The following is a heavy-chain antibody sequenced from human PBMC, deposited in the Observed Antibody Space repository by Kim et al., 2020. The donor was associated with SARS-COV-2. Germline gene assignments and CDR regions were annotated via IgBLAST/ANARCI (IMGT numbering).Heavy chain of an antibody. CDR2: ISAYNGNT. Sequence: ASVKVSCKASGYTFTSYGISWVRQAPGQGLEWMGWISAYNGNTNYAQKLQGRVTMTTDTSTSTAYMELRSLRSDDTAVYYCARDSVSENYYDSSGYVTDYWGQGTLVTVSS. CDR1: GYTFTSYG. V-gene: IGHV1-18*01. J-gene: IGHJ4*02. D-gene: IGHD3-22*01. CDR3: ARDSVSENYYDSSGYVTDY.